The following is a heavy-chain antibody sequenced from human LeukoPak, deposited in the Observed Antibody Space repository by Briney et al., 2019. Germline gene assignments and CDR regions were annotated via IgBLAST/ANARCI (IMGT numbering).Heavy chain of an antibody. CDR2: IYYSGSA. D-gene: IGHD6-13*01. CDR1: GGSISSYQ. CDR3: AKDAMDIYSSSWLWYFDY. J-gene: IGHJ4*02. Sequence: PSETLSLTCTVSGGSISSYQWSWIRQTPGKGLEWVGNIYYSGSANYNPSLKSRVIISVDTSKNQFSLKLSPVTAADTAVYYCAKDAMDIYSSSWLWYFDYWGQGTLVTVSS. V-gene: IGHV4-59*01.